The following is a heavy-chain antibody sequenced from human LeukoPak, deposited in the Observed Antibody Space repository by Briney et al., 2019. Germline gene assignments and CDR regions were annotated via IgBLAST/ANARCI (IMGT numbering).Heavy chain of an antibody. Sequence: ASVKVSCKVSGDTLSELTMHWVRQAPGKGLEWMGGFDPGAGEILYAQPFQGRVTMTEDTTTDTAYMELTSLRTEDSCVYFCAAGGIYSLLDYWGQGTLVTVSS. CDR3: AAGGIYSLLDY. D-gene: IGHD3-10*01. V-gene: IGHV1-24*01. CDR1: GDTLSELT. J-gene: IGHJ4*02. CDR2: FDPGAGEI.